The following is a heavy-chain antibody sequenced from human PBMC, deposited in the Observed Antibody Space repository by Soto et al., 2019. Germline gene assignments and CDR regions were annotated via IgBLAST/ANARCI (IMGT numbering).Heavy chain of an antibody. J-gene: IGHJ4*02. Sequence: SETLSLTCTVSGGSISSGDYYWSWIRQPPGKGLEWIGYIYYSGSTYYNPSLKSRVTISVDTSKNQFSLKLSSVTAADTAVYYCARARYYYDSSGPRDFDYWGQGTLVTV. CDR3: ARARYYYDSSGPRDFDY. CDR1: GGSISSGDYY. CDR2: IYYSGST. V-gene: IGHV4-30-4*01. D-gene: IGHD3-22*01.